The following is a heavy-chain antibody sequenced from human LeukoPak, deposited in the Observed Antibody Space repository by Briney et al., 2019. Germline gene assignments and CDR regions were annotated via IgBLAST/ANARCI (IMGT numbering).Heavy chain of an antibody. J-gene: IGHJ4*02. CDR2: INHSGST. CDR3: ARGGNGGWYYFDY. V-gene: IGHV4-34*01. D-gene: IGHD6-19*01. Sequence: SETLSLTCAVYGGSFSGYYWSWIRQPPGKGLEWIGEINHSGSTNYNPSLKSRVTISVDTSKNQFSLKLSSVTAADTAVYYCARGGNGGWYYFDYWGQGTLVTVSS. CDR1: GGSFSGYY.